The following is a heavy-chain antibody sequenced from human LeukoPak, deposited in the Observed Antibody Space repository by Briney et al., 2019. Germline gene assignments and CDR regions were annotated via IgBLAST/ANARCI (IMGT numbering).Heavy chain of an antibody. D-gene: IGHD2-2*01. CDR3: AREPIVVVPAAIFHYYYGMDV. J-gene: IGHJ6*02. V-gene: IGHV3-7*03. Sequence: GGSLRLSCAASGFTFSSYWMSWVRQAPGKGLEWVANIKQDGSEKYYVDSVKGRFTISRDNAKNSLYLQMNSLRAEDTAVYYCAREPIVVVPAAIFHYYYGMDVWGQGTTATVSS. CDR2: IKQDGSEK. CDR1: GFTFSSYW.